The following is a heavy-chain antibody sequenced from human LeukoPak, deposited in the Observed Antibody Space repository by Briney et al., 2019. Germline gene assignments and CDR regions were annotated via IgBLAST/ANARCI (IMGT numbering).Heavy chain of an antibody. CDR2: ISSNSENR. J-gene: IGHJ4*02. V-gene: IGHV3-9*01. CDR1: GFTFDDYA. D-gene: IGHD1-26*01. CDR3: AKIAETSGTYGQGFDY. Sequence: PGGSLRLSCAASGFTFDDYAMHWVRQAPGKGLEWVSGISSNSENRGYAESVKGRFTISRDNSKNTLYLQMNSLRVEDTAVYYCAKIAETSGTYGQGFDYWGQGTLVTVSS.